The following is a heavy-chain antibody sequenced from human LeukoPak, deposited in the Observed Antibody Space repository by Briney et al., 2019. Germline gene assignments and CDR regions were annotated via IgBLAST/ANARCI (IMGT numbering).Heavy chain of an antibody. Sequence: PGGSLRLSCAASGFTFSSYAMSWVRQAPGKGLEWVSAISGSGGSTYYADSVKGRFTISRDNSKNTLYLQMNSLRAEDTAVYYCAKGSYYYDSSGYAGGYYFDYWGQGTLVTVSS. J-gene: IGHJ4*02. V-gene: IGHV3-23*01. CDR3: AKGSYYYDSSGYAGGYYFDY. D-gene: IGHD3-22*01. CDR1: GFTFSSYA. CDR2: ISGSGGST.